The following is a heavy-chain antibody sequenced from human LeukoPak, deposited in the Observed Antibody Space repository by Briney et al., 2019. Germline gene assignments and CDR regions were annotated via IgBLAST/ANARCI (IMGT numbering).Heavy chain of an antibody. CDR3: AKDYAYSGYDGEGAFDI. CDR2: ISYDGSNK. J-gene: IGHJ3*02. Sequence: GRSLRLSCAASGFTFSSYGMHWVRQAPGKGLEWVAVISYDGSNKYYADSVKGRFTISRDNSKNTLYLQMNSLRAEDTAVYYCAKDYAYSGYDGEGAFDIWGQGTMVTVSS. D-gene: IGHD5-12*01. CDR1: GFTFSSYG. V-gene: IGHV3-30*18.